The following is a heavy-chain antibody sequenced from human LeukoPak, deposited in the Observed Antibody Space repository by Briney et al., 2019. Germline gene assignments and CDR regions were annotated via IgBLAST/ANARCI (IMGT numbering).Heavy chain of an antibody. J-gene: IGHJ6*02. CDR1: GFTFSDYA. V-gene: IGHV3-23*01. CDR2: TSGNGDRT. D-gene: IGHD3-10*01. Sequence: PGGSLRLSCAASGFTFSDYAMSWVRQAPGKGLEGVSATSGNGDRTYYAVSMKGRFTVSRDNCKNTLYVQMNSLRAEDTAVYYCAKNIDTFGELGVWGRGTTVSVSS. CDR3: AKNIDTFGELGV.